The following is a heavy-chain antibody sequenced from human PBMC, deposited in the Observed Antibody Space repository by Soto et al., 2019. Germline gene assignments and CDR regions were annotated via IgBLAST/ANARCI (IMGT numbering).Heavy chain of an antibody. J-gene: IGHJ4*02. CDR3: AREDIVDTIDY. CDR1: GFTFSDYY. CDR2: ISGISIYT. D-gene: IGHD5-12*01. Sequence: PGGSLRLSCAASGFTFSDYYMSWIRQAPGKGLEWVSYISGISIYTNYADSVKGRFTISRDNAKNSLYLQMNSLRAEDTAVYYCAREDIVDTIDYWGLGTLVTVSS. V-gene: IGHV3-11*05.